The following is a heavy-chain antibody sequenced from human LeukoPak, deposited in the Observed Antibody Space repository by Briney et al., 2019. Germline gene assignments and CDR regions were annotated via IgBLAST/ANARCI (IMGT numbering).Heavy chain of an antibody. CDR3: ARNKESNSWYPVFDY. D-gene: IGHD6-13*01. V-gene: IGHV4-34*12. J-gene: IGHJ4*02. CDR1: GGSISGYY. Sequence: PSETLSLTCTVSGGSISGYYWSWVRQPPGKGLEWIGEIFHGGSTNYNPSLKSRVTISVDKSNNQFSLKLSSVTAADTAVYYCARNKESNSWYPVFDYWGQGTLVTVSS. CDR2: IFHGGST.